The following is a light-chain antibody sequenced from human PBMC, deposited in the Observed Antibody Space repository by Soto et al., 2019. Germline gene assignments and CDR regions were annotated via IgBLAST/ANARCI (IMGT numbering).Light chain of an antibody. J-gene: IGKJ3*01. V-gene: IGKV3-20*01. CDR2: NTS. CDR3: QPYATSPFT. CDR1: HTVGSGY. Sequence: EIVLRQSPGTRSLSPGERATLSCRASHTVGSGYLAWYQQKPGQAPRLLIDNTSNRATGMPPRFGGRGSGTGLTVTISRLESEDFALYFCQPYATSPFTFGPGTQVDVK.